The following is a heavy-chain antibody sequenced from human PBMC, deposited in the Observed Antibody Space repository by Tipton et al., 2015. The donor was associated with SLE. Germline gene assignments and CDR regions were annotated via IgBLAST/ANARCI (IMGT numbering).Heavy chain of an antibody. J-gene: IGHJ4*02. CDR2: IYHSGST. CDR1: GGSISSSNW. V-gene: IGHV4-4*02. CDR3: ARGHYDSSGFGY. D-gene: IGHD3-22*01. Sequence: TLSLTCAVSGGSISSSNWWSWVRQPPGKGLEWIGEIYHSGSTNYNPSLKRRVTISVDTSKNQFSLKLSSVTAADTAVYYCARGHYDSSGFGYWGQETLVTVAS.